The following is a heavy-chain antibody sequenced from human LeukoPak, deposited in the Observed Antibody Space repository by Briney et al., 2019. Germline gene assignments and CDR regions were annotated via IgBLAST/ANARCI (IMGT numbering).Heavy chain of an antibody. CDR3: ARDRDYDFWSGSGLDY. J-gene: IGHJ4*02. CDR2: ISAYNGNT. D-gene: IGHD3-3*01. CDR1: GYTFTSYG. V-gene: IGHV1-18*01. Sequence: ASVKVPCKASGYTFTSYGISWVRQAPGQGLEWMGWISAYNGNTTYARKLQGRVTMTTDTSTSTAYMELRSLRSEDTAVYYCARDRDYDFWSGSGLDYWGQGTLVTVSS.